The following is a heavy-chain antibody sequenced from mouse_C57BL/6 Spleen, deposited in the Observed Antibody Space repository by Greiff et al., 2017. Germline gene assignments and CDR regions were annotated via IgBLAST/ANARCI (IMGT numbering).Heavy chain of an antibody. CDR2: ISSGSSTI. CDR3: ARGRNYYYGNYEGSAMDY. Sequence: DVKLVESGGGLVKPGGSLKLSCAASGFTFSDYGMHWVRQAPEKGLEWVAYISSGSSTIYYADTVKGRFTISRDNAKNTLFLQMTSLRSEDTAMYYCARGRNYYYGNYEGSAMDYWGQGTSVTVSS. D-gene: IGHD2-1*01. J-gene: IGHJ4*01. V-gene: IGHV5-17*01. CDR1: GFTFSDYG.